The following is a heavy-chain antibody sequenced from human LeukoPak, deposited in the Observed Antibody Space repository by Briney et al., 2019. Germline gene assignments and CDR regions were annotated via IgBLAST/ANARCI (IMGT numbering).Heavy chain of an antibody. CDR2: LHYSGDT. CDR1: GVSLSSDSYH. V-gene: IGHV4-39*01. D-gene: IGHD3-9*01. J-gene: IGHJ4*02. Sequence: NASGTLSLTCTVSGVSLSSDSYHWGWIRQPPGKGLEWIGSLHYSGDTYYNPSLKSRVTISGDMSKNQFSLRLTSVTAADTAVYYCASDNYWGQGTLVTVSS. CDR3: ASDNY.